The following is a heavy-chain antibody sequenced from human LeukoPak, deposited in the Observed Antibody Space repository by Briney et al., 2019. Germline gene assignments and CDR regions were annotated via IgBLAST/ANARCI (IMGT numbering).Heavy chain of an antibody. V-gene: IGHV4-30-2*01. CDR3: ARGRGIGFGEFMDP. J-gene: IGHJ5*02. CDR2: IYHTGNT. D-gene: IGHD3-10*01. Sequence: SETLSLTCSVSGGSISSGNHYWSWFRQPPGRGLEWIGYIYHTGNTYYNPSLKSRVTISVDWSKNQFSLKLRSATAADTAVYYCARGRGIGFGEFMDPWGQGILVAVSS. CDR1: GGSISSGNHY.